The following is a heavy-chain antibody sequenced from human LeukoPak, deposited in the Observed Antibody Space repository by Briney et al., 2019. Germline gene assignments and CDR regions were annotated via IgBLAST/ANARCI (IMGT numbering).Heavy chain of an antibody. CDR1: GFTLGNYA. D-gene: IGHD3-22*01. CDR3: AKSSYYDTSGFYREYYFDY. J-gene: IGHJ4*02. V-gene: IGHV3-23*01. Sequence: QPGGSLRLSCAASGFTLGNYAMSWVRQAPGKGLEWVSSMSSSDGSTYYAGSVKGRLTFSRDNPKNTLYLQMNSLRAEDTAVYYCAKSSYYDTSGFYREYYFDYWGQGTLVTVSS. CDR2: MSSSDGST.